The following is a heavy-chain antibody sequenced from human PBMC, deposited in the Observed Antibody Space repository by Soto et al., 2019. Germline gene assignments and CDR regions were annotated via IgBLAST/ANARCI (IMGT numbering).Heavy chain of an antibody. CDR3: ARGLAYCGGDCYSELDY. D-gene: IGHD2-21*02. Sequence: ASVKVSCKASGYTFTSYAVHWVRQAPGQRLEWMGWINAGNGNTKYSQKFQGRVTITRDTSASTAYMELSSLRSEDTAVYYCARGLAYCGGDCYSELDYWGQGTLVTVSS. J-gene: IGHJ4*02. V-gene: IGHV1-3*01. CDR1: GYTFTSYA. CDR2: INAGNGNT.